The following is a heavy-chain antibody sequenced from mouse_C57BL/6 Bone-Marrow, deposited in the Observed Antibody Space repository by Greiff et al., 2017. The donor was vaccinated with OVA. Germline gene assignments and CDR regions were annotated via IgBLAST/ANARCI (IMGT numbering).Heavy chain of an antibody. Sequence: EVQVVESGPGLVKPSQSLSLTCSVTGYSITSGYYWNWIRQFPGNKLEWMGYISYDGSNNYNPSLKNRISITRDTSKNQFFLKLNSVTTEDTATYYCARWNYYGSTRYFDVWGTGTTVTVSS. D-gene: IGHD1-1*01. CDR2: ISYDGSN. CDR3: ARWNYYGSTRYFDV. J-gene: IGHJ1*03. CDR1: GYSITSGYY. V-gene: IGHV3-6*01.